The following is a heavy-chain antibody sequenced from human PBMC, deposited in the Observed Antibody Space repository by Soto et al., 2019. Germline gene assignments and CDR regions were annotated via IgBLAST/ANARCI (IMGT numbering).Heavy chain of an antibody. J-gene: IGHJ4*02. Sequence: GGSPRLACAASGFTFSSYGIHWARQAPDKGLEWVAVISYDGNIKYYADSVEGRFTISRDNSKDTLYLQMNSLRVEDTAVYYCAKDKGKRYFDYWGQGILGTVSS. CDR1: GFTFSSYG. CDR2: ISYDGNIK. CDR3: AKDKGKRYFDY. V-gene: IGHV3-30*18.